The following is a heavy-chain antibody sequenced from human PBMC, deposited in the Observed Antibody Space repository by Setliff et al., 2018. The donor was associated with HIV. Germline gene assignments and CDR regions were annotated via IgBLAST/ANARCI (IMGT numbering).Heavy chain of an antibody. V-gene: IGHV4-61*09. CDR2: ISTSGTT. Sequence: PSETLSLTCTVSGDSITSGTYYWSWTRQPAGMRLEWIGHISTSGTTNYNPSLKSRVTISADTSKSQFSLKLTSVTAADTAAYFCARVSTDYVWGSFLSSGPYYFGFWGQGALVTVSS. CDR3: ARVSTDYVWGSFLSSGPYYFGF. CDR1: GDSITSGTYY. J-gene: IGHJ4*02. D-gene: IGHD3-16*01.